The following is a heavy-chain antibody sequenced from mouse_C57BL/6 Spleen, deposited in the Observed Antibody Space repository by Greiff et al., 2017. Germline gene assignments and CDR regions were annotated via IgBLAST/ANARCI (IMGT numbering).Heavy chain of an antibody. CDR3: AKGYDYDAGFAY. CDR2: INPNYGTT. J-gene: IGHJ3*01. V-gene: IGHV1-39*01. Sequence: EVKLQESGPELVKPGASVKISCKASGYSFTDYNMNWVKQSNGKSLEWIGVINPNYGTTSYNQKFKGKATLTVDQSSSTAYMRLNSLTSEDSAVYYCAKGYDYDAGFAYWGQGTLVTVSA. D-gene: IGHD2-4*01. CDR1: GYSFTDYN.